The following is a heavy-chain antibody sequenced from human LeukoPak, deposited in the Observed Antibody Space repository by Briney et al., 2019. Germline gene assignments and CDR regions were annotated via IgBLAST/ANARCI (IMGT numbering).Heavy chain of an antibody. D-gene: IGHD4/OR15-4a*01. V-gene: IGHV3-53*01. CDR3: ARRAGAYSHPYDY. CDR1: GFTVSSNS. J-gene: IGHJ4*02. Sequence: AGGSLRLSCTVSGFTVSSNSMSWVHQAPGKGLEWVSFIYSDNTHYSDSVKGRFTISRDNSKNTLYLQMNSLRAKDTAVYYCARRAGAYSHPYDYWGQGTLVTVSS. CDR2: IYSDNT.